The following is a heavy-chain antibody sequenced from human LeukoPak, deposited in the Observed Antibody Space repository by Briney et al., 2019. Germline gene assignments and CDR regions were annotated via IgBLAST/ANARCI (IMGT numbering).Heavy chain of an antibody. CDR2: SHNDGNSV. J-gene: IGHJ4*02. Sequence: GGSLRLSCVASGFTFNRYWMHWVRQVPGKEVVWVSHSHNDGNSVSYADSVKGRFTVSRDNAKNTLYLQMNRLRPEDTAVYYCVRHNYGYDYWGQGTLVTVSS. V-gene: IGHV3-74*01. D-gene: IGHD3-10*01. CDR3: VRHNYGYDY. CDR1: GFTFNRYW.